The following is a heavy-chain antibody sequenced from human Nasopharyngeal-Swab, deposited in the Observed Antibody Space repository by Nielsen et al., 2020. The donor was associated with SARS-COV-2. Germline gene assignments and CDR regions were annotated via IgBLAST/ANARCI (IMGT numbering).Heavy chain of an antibody. D-gene: IGHD2-2*01. CDR3: ARALPAATPSGRFDP. V-gene: IGHV1-46*01. CDR2: INPSGGST. Sequence: SVKVSCKASGYTFTSYYMHWVRQAPEQGLEWMGIINPSGGSTSYAQKFQGRVTMTRDTSTSTVYMELSSLRSEDTAVYYCARALPAATPSGRFDPWGQGTLVTVSS. CDR1: GYTFTSYY. J-gene: IGHJ5*02.